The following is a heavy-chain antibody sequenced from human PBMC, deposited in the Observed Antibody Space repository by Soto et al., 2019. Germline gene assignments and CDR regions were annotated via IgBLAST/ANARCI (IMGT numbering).Heavy chain of an antibody. CDR3: ARDGDGYNY. V-gene: IGHV4-61*01. CDR1: GGSVSSGRYY. CDR2: IYSSGST. J-gene: IGHJ4*02. D-gene: IGHD5-12*01. Sequence: QVQLQESGPGLVKPSETLSLTCTVSGGSVSSGRYYWSWIRQPPGKGLEWIGYIYSSGSTSYNPSLKSRVTISVDTSKYQSSLKLGSVTAADTAVYYCARDGDGYNYWGQGTLVTVSS.